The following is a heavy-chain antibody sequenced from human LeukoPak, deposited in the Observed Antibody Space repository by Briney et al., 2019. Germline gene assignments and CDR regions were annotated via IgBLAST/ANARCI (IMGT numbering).Heavy chain of an antibody. CDR3: ARDMRDSGSYHEVDY. J-gene: IGHJ4*02. D-gene: IGHD1-26*01. CDR2: ISAYNGNT. Sequence: ASVKVSCKASGYSFTSYGISWVRQAPGQGLEWVGWISAYNGNTNYAQKLQGRVTMTTDTSTSTAYMELRSLRSDDTAVYYCARDMRDSGSYHEVDYWGQGTLVTVSS. V-gene: IGHV1-18*01. CDR1: GYSFTSYG.